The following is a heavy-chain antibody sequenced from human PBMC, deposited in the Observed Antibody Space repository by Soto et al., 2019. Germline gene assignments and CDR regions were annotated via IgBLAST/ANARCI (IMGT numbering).Heavy chain of an antibody. Sequence: SVKVSCKASGGTFSSYAISWVRQAPGQGLEWMGGIIPIFGTANYAQKFQGRVTITADESTGTAYMELSSLRSEDTAVYYCAREKLPYYYYYGMDVWGQGTTVTVSS. D-gene: IGHD2-15*01. J-gene: IGHJ6*02. CDR2: IIPIFGTA. V-gene: IGHV1-69*13. CDR3: AREKLPYYYYYGMDV. CDR1: GGTFSSYA.